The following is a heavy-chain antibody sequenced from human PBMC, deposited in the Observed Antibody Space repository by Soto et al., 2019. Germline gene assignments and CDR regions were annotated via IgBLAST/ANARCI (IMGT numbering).Heavy chain of an antibody. CDR3: ARGYVDIVATIMYYYYGMDV. J-gene: IGHJ6*02. D-gene: IGHD5-12*01. CDR1: GFTFSSYS. V-gene: IGHV3-53*01. CDR2: IYSGGST. Sequence: GGSLRLSCAASGFTFSSYSMNWVRQAPGKGLEWVSVIYSGGSTYYADSVKGRFTISRDNSKNTLYLQMNSLRAEDTAVYYCARGYVDIVATIMYYYYGMDVWGQGTTVTVSS.